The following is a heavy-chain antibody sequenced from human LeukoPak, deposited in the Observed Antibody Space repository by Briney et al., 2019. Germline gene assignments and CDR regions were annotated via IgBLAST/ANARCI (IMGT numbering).Heavy chain of an antibody. CDR3: AKESGRYCSGGSCYGGPGGIDY. CDR1: GFTFSSYA. D-gene: IGHD2-15*01. CDR2: ISGSDGST. J-gene: IGHJ4*02. V-gene: IGHV3-23*01. Sequence: GGSLRLSCAASGFTFSSYAMSWVRQAPGKGLDWVSSISGSDGSTYYADSVKGRFTISRDNSKNTLYLQMNSLRAEDTAVYYCAKESGRYCSGGSCYGGPGGIDYWGQGTLVTVSS.